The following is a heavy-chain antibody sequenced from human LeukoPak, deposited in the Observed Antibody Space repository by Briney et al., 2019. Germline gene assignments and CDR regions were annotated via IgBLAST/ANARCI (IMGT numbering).Heavy chain of an antibody. CDR2: IKQDGSEK. V-gene: IGHV3-7*01. J-gene: IGHJ4*02. D-gene: IGHD3-10*01. Sequence: GGSLRLSCAASGFTFSDYWMSWVRQAPGKGLEWVANIKQDGSEKNYVDSVKGRFIISRDNAKNLLYLQMNSLRAEDTAVYYCARDSPFGFYWGQGTLVTVSS. CDR3: ARDSPFGFY. CDR1: GFTFSDYW.